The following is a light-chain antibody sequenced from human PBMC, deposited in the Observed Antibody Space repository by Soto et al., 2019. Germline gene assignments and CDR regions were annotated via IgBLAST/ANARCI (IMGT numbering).Light chain of an antibody. Sequence: EIVLTQSPATLSFSPGERATLSCRSSQSVNSYLAWYQQKPGQAPSLLIYDASNRATGIPARFSGSGSGTDFTLTISSLEPEDFAVYFCQQRRSWPLTFGGGTKVEIK. CDR2: DAS. J-gene: IGKJ4*01. CDR3: QQRRSWPLT. CDR1: QSVNSY. V-gene: IGKV3-11*01.